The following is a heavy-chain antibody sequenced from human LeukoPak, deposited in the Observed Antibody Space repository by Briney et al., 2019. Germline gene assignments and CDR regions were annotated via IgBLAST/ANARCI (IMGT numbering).Heavy chain of an antibody. CDR2: ISSRRSTI. CDR3: AELGITMIGGV. CDR1: GFTFSSYS. J-gene: IGHJ6*04. V-gene: IGHV3-48*04. D-gene: IGHD3-10*02. Sequence: GGSLRLSCAASGFTFSSYSMNWVRQAPGKGLGGVSYISSRRSTIYYADSVKGRVTISRENAKKSMYLQMNSLRAEDTAVYYCAELGITMIGGVWGKGTTVTISS.